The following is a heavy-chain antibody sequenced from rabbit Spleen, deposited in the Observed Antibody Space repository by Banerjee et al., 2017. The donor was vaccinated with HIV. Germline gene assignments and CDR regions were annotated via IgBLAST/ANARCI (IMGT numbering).Heavy chain of an antibody. Sequence: QDHLEESGGDLVKPGGTLTLTCTASGFDVSSNAMVWVRQAPGKGLEWIAYIGAGSSASTYYASWAKGRFTISKTSSTTVTLQMTSLTVADTATYFCARSSGNDNTFDLWGQGTLVTVS. CDR3: ARSSGNDNTFDL. V-gene: IGHV1S45*01. CDR2: IGAGSSAST. D-gene: IGHD1-1*01. J-gene: IGHJ4*01. CDR1: GFDVSSNA.